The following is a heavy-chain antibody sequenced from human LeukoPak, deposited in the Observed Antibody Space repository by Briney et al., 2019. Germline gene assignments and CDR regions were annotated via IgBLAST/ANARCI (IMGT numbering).Heavy chain of an antibody. V-gene: IGHV4-34*01. J-gene: IGHJ4*02. Sequence: SETLSLTCAVYGGSFSGYYWSWIRQPPGKGLEWIGEINHSGSTNYNPSLKSRVTISVDTSKNQFSLKLSSVTAADTAVYYCGRVGPFITMVRVPYYFDYWGQGTLVTVSS. CDR2: INHSGST. CDR1: GGSFSGYY. D-gene: IGHD3-10*01. CDR3: GRVGPFITMVRVPYYFDY.